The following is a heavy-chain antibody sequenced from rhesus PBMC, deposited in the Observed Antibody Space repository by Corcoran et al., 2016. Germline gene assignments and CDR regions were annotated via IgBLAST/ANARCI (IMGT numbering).Heavy chain of an antibody. CDR2: ISG. D-gene: IGHD1-26*01. J-gene: IGHJ6*01. Sequence: QVQLKESGPGLVKPSETLSLTCTVSGDSIISGYAWSWIRQPRGKGLEWIGYISGYYNPSLKSRVTISKDTSKNQYSLNLTAVTAADTAVYYCASGLNYGAPNFGLESWGQGVVVTVSS. CDR1: GDSIISGYA. CDR3: ASGLNYGAPNFGLES. V-gene: IGHV4-127*01.